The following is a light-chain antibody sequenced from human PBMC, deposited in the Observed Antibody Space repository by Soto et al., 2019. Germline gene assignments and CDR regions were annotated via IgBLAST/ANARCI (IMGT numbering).Light chain of an antibody. Sequence: EIVVTQSPGTLSLSPGERATLSCRASQSVDSSYLAWYQQKPGQAPRLLIYDASARATGIPDRFSGSGSGTDFTLTISRLEPEDFAVYYCQQYGSSPITFGQGTRLEIK. CDR3: QQYGSSPIT. J-gene: IGKJ5*01. CDR2: DAS. CDR1: QSVDSSY. V-gene: IGKV3-20*01.